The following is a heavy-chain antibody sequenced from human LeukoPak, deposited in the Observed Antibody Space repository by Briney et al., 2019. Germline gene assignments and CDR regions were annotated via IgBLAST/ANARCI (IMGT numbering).Heavy chain of an antibody. D-gene: IGHD3-10*02. CDR3: AKYLFGSY. CDR1: GFTFSSYG. V-gene: IGHV3-23*01. CDR2: ISGSGGST. J-gene: IGHJ4*02. Sequence: AGGSLRLSCAASGFTFSSYGMSWVRQAPGKGLEWVSAISGSGGSTYYADSVKGRFTISRGNSKNTLYLQMNSLRAEGTAVYYCAKYLFGSYWGQGTLVTVSS.